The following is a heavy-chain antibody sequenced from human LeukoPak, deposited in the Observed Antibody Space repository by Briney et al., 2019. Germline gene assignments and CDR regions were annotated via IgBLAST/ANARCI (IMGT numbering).Heavy chain of an antibody. CDR2: INHSGST. Sequence: KPSETLSLTCAVYGGSFSGYYWSWIRQPPGKGLEWIGEINHSGSTNYNPSLKSRVTISVDTSKNQFSLKLSSVTAADTAVYYCARVPYGSGSPYYYYMDVWGKGTTVTISS. V-gene: IGHV4-34*01. D-gene: IGHD3-10*01. CDR1: GGSFSGYY. J-gene: IGHJ6*03. CDR3: ARVPYGSGSPYYYYMDV.